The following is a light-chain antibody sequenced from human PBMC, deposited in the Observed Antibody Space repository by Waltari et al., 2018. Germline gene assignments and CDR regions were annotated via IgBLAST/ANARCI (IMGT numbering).Light chain of an antibody. Sequence: DIVMTQSPDFLAVSLGERATINCKPSQSVPYSANNKDYLAWYQQKPGQPPKLLIYWASTRESGVPDRFSGSGSGTDFTLTISSLQAEDVAVYYCQQYYGVPLTFGGGTKVEIK. CDR1: QSVPYSANNKDY. CDR2: WAS. J-gene: IGKJ4*01. V-gene: IGKV4-1*01. CDR3: QQYYGVPLT.